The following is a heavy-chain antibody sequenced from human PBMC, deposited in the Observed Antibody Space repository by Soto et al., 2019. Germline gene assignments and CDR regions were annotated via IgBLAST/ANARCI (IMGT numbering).Heavy chain of an antibody. J-gene: IGHJ4*02. CDR3: ARDSLVVSGYSYGYDY. CDR1: GYTFTSYG. D-gene: IGHD5-18*01. Sequence: ASVKVSCKASGYTFTSYGISWVRQAPGQGLEWMGWISAYNGNTNYAQKLQGRVTMTTDTSTSTAYMELRSLRSDDTAVYYCARDSLVVSGYSYGYDYWGQGTLVTAPQ. V-gene: IGHV1-18*01. CDR2: ISAYNGNT.